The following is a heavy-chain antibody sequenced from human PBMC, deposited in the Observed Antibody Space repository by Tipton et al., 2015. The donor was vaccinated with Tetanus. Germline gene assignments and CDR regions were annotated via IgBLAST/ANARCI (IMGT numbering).Heavy chain of an antibody. CDR2: VFYIGST. D-gene: IGHD3-16*01. CDR1: GVSISNSAFY. Sequence: TLSLTCNVSGVSISNSAFYWGWVRQSPGKGLEWIATVFYIGSTYYNPSLKSRLTISVDTSRNLFSLKMTSVTAADTAVYYCARDHGITWGGMGYYYGMDVWGQGTTVTVSS. CDR3: ARDHGITWGGMGYYYGMDV. V-gene: IGHV4-39*02. J-gene: IGHJ6*02.